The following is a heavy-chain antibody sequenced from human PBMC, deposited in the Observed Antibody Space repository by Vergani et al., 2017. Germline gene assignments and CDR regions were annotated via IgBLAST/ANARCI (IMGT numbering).Heavy chain of an antibody. D-gene: IGHD6-13*01. CDR3: ARDGMGQQLVNYYYYMDV. Sequence: EVQLVESGGGLVQPGGSLRLSCAASGFTFSSYEMNWVRQAPGKGLEWVSYISSSGSTIYYADSVKGRFTLTRDNAKNSLYLQMNSLRAEDTAVYYCARDGMGQQLVNYYYYMDVWGKGTTVTVSS. V-gene: IGHV3-48*03. CDR1: GFTFSSYE. J-gene: IGHJ6*03. CDR2: ISSSGSTI.